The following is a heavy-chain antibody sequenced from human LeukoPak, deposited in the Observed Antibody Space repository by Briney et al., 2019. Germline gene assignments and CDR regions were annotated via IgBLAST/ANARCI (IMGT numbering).Heavy chain of an antibody. CDR3: AKDLGYYGSGIEY. CDR2: IRYDGSNK. D-gene: IGHD3-10*01. CDR1: GFTFSSYG. V-gene: IGHV3-30*02. Sequence: GGSLRLSCAASGFTFSSYGMHWVRQAPGKGLEWVAFIRYDGSNKYYADSVKGRFTISRDNSKNTLYLQMNSLRAEDTAVYYCAKDLGYYGSGIEYWGQGTLVTVSS. J-gene: IGHJ4*02.